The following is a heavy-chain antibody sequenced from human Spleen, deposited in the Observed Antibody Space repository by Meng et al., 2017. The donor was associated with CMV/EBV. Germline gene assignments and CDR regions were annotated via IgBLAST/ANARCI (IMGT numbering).Heavy chain of an antibody. Sequence: SETLSLTCSVYAYSITSGYFWAWIRQPPGGGLEYIGYVYYSGSTNYSPSLRSRASISVDTSRNQFSLRLSSVTAADTAVYYCARADTIRLVGPAFFDYWGQGMLVTVSS. CDR3: ARADTIRLVGPAFFDY. V-gene: IGHV4-38-2*02. J-gene: IGHJ4*02. CDR1: AYSITSGYF. D-gene: IGHD1-26*01. CDR2: VYYSGST.